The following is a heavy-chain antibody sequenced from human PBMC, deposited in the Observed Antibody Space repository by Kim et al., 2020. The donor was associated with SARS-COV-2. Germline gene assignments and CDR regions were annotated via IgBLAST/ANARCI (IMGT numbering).Heavy chain of an antibody. CDR3: ARDPDTTGTTTRFDY. V-gene: IGHV6-1*01. Sequence: VSVKRRITINPDTSKNQFSLQLNSVTPEDTAVYYCARDPDTTGTTTRFDYWGQGTLVTVSS. D-gene: IGHD1-1*01. J-gene: IGHJ4*02.